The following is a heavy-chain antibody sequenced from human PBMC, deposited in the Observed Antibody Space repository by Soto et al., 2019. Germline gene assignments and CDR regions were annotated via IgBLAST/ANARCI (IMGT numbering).Heavy chain of an antibody. D-gene: IGHD3-22*01. Sequence: SETLSLTCTVSGDSISSYNYYWGWIRQPPGKGLEWIGSIYYSGNTYYNPSLKSRVTISVDTSKNQFSLRLNSVTAADTAVYYCARNGYYDSSYYYGFGYWGQGTLVTVS. V-gene: IGHV4-39*01. CDR1: GDSISSYNYY. CDR3: ARNGYYDSSYYYGFGY. J-gene: IGHJ4*02. CDR2: IYYSGNT.